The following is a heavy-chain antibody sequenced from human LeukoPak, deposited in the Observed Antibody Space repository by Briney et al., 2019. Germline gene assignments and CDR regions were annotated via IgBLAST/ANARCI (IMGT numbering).Heavy chain of an antibody. CDR1: GFTFSNAW. Sequence: PGGSLRLSCAASGFTFSNAWMSWVRQAPGKGLEWVSAISGSGDSTYYADSVKGRFTISRDNSKNTLYLQMNSLRAEDTAVYYCARTGGSSEYYFDYWGQGTLVTVSS. J-gene: IGHJ4*02. CDR3: ARTGGSSEYYFDY. V-gene: IGHV3-23*01. CDR2: ISGSGDST. D-gene: IGHD2-15*01.